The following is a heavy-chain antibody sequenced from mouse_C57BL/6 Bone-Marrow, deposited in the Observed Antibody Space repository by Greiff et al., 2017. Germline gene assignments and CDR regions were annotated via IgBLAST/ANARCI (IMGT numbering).Heavy chain of an antibody. V-gene: IGHV1-69*01. CDR3: ARGHYGSSWFAY. CDR2: IDPSDSYN. D-gene: IGHD1-1*01. J-gene: IGHJ3*01. Sequence: QVQLQQPGAELVMPGASVKLSCKASGYTFTSYWMHWVKQRPGQGLEWIGEIDPSDSYNNYNQKFKGKSTLTVDKSSSTAYMQLSSLTSEDSAVYYCARGHYGSSWFAYWGQGTLVTVSA. CDR1: GYTFTSYW.